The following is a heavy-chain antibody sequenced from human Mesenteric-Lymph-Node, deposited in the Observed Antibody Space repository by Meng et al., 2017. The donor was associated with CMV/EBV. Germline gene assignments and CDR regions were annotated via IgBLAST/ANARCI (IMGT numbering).Heavy chain of an antibody. J-gene: IGHJ4*02. CDR2: IRQDGGER. V-gene: IGHV3-7*01. D-gene: IGHD3/OR15-3a*01. CDR1: GFIFSDNC. CDR3: ARQTKDWSYDFDS. Sequence: GGSLRLSCVGSGFIFSDNCLSWVRQAPGKGLEWLANIRQDGGERYSLGSVRGRFTVSRDNARNSLYLQMNNLRVDDTAVYYCARQTKDWSYDFDSWGQGTLVTVSS.